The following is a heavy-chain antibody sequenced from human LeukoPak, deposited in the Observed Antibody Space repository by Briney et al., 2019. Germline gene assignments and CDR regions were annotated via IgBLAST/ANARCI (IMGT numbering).Heavy chain of an antibody. CDR1: GFTFDDYA. CDR3: AKVNYDYVWGSWDY. V-gene: IGHV3-9*01. D-gene: IGHD3-16*01. Sequence: GGSLRLSCAASGFTFDDYAMHWVRQAPGKGLEWVSGISWNSGSIGYADSVKGRFTISRDNSKNTLYLQMNSLRAEDTAVYYCAKVNYDYVWGSWDYWGQGTLVTVSS. J-gene: IGHJ4*02. CDR2: ISWNSGSI.